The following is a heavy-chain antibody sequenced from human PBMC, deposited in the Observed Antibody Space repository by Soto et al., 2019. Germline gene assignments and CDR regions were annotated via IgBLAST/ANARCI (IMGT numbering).Heavy chain of an antibody. V-gene: IGHV4-30-2*01. CDR1: GGSISSGGYS. D-gene: IGHD4-17*01. J-gene: IGHJ6*02. CDR3: ARAHYGDYGYGMDV. Sequence: QLQLQESGSGLVKPSQTLSLTCAVSGGSISSGGYSWSWIRQPPGKGLEWIGYIYHSGSTYYNPSLESRVTISVDRSKTQFSLKLSSVTAADTAVYYCARAHYGDYGYGMDVWGQGTTVTVSS. CDR2: IYHSGST.